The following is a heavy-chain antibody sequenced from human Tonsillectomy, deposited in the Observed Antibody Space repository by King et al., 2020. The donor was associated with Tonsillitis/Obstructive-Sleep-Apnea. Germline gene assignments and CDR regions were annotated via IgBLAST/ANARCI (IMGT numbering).Heavy chain of an antibody. Sequence: EQLVQSGAEVKKPGASVKVSCKASVYTFTSYYMHWVRQAPGQGLEWMGIINPSGGSTSYAQKFQGRVTMTRDTSTSTVYMELSSLRSEDTAVYYCARDHVLTYYDILTGPYYFDYWGQGTLVTVSS. CDR3: ARDHVLTYYDILTGPYYFDY. V-gene: IGHV1-46*01. CDR1: VYTFTSYY. J-gene: IGHJ4*02. D-gene: IGHD3-9*01. CDR2: INPSGGST.